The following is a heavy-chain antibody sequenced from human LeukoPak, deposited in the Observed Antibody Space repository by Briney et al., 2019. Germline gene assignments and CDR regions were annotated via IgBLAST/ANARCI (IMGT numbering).Heavy chain of an antibody. D-gene: IGHD1-26*01. CDR3: ASALYSGTYYPLDY. J-gene: IGHJ4*02. CDR2: ISSSSSYI. CDR1: GFTFSSYS. Sequence: GGSLRLSCAASGFTFSSYSMNWVRQAPGKGLEWVSSISSSSSYIYYADSVKGRFTISRDNAKNSLYLQMNSLRAEDTAVYYCASALYSGTYYPLDYWGQGTLVTVSS. V-gene: IGHV3-21*01.